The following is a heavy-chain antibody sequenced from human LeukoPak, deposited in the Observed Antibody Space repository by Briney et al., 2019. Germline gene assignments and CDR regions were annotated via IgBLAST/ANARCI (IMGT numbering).Heavy chain of an antibody. CDR2: INTKTADP. Sequence: GASVKVSCKASGYSFTRYNLNWVRQAPGQGLEYLGWINTKTADPTYAQGLAGRVVLSLDTSVSTAYLQISSLKSEDTAVYYCARILPLREIEAAPWFDPWGQGTLVTVSS. V-gene: IGHV7-4-1*02. J-gene: IGHJ5*02. CDR1: GYSFTRYN. CDR3: ARILPLREIEAAPWFDP. D-gene: IGHD3-10*01.